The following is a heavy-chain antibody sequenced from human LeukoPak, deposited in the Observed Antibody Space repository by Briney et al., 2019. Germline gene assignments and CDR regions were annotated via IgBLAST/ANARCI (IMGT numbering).Heavy chain of an antibody. CDR1: GFTFSGSA. CDR2: IRSKANSYAT. D-gene: IGHD3-22*01. CDR3: TRLGYYDSSGYYFDY. V-gene: IGHV3-73*01. J-gene: IGHJ4*02. Sequence: PGGSLRLSCAASGFTFSGSAMHWVRQASGKGLEWVGRIRSKANSYATAYAASVKGRFTISRDDSKNTAYLQMNSLKTGDTAVYYCTRLGYYDSSGYYFDYWGQGTLVTVSS.